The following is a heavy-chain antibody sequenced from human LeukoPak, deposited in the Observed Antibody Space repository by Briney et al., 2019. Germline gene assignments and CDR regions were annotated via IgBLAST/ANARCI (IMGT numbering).Heavy chain of an antibody. V-gene: IGHV1-18*01. Sequence: ASVKVSCKASGDTFTNYGITWVRQAPGQGLEWMGWINAYNGNTNYAQKVQGRVTMTTDTSTSTAYMELRSLRSDDTAVYYCAAYGGIAMAGKGWFDPWGQGTLVTVSS. J-gene: IGHJ5*02. D-gene: IGHD6-19*01. CDR3: AAYGGIAMAGKGWFDP. CDR2: INAYNGNT. CDR1: GDTFTNYG.